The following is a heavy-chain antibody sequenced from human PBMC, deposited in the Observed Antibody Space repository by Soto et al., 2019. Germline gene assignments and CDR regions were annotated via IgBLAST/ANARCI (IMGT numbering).Heavy chain of an antibody. CDR1: GYTFTSYG. D-gene: IGHD6-6*01. V-gene: IGHV1-18*01. Sequence: QVQLVQSGAEVKKPGASVKVSCKASGYTFTSYGISWVRQAPGQGLEWMGWISAYDGNTNYAQKLQGRVTMTTDTSTSTAYMELRSLRSDDTAVYYCARDITQKYRDRMMNAFDIWGQGTMVTVSS. CDR2: ISAYDGNT. CDR3: ARDITQKYRDRMMNAFDI. J-gene: IGHJ3*02.